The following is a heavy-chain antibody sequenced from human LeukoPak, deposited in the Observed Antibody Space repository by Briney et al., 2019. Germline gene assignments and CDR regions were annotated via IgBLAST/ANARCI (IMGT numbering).Heavy chain of an antibody. J-gene: IGHJ4*02. CDR2: IYYSGST. D-gene: IGHD3-9*01. V-gene: IGHV4-59*08. CDR3: ARVNILTNIDY. CDR1: GGSINNYY. Sequence: SETLSLTCTVSGGSINNYYWSWIRQPPGKGLEWIGYIYYSGSTYYNPSLKSRVTISVDTSKNQFSLKLSSVTAADTAVYYCARVNILTNIDYWGQGTLVTVSS.